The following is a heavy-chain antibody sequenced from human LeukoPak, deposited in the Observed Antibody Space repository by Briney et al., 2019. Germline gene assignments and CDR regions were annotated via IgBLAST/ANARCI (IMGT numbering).Heavy chain of an antibody. J-gene: IGHJ4*02. Sequence: SETLSLTCTVSGGSISSGSYYWSWIRQPAGKGLEWIGSIYYSGSTYYNPSLKSRVTISVDTSKNQFSLKLSSVTAADTAVYYCARVGSSGYYYVYWGQGTLVTVSS. D-gene: IGHD3-22*01. CDR2: IYYSGST. CDR1: GGSISSGSYY. CDR3: ARVGSSGYYYVY. V-gene: IGHV4-39*07.